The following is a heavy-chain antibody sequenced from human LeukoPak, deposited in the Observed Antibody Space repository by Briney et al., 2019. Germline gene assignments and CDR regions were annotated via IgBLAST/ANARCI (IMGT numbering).Heavy chain of an antibody. Sequence: SETLSLTCAVYGESLNSYYWSWLRQPPGEGLEWIGEIYESGTTEYNPSLKSRVTISMVPSKQQFSLSLSSVTVADTAVYYCARGAWATRLGSWGLGTPVIVSS. J-gene: IGHJ4*02. CDR1: GESLNSYY. D-gene: IGHD2-15*01. CDR2: IYESGTT. CDR3: ARGAWATRLGS. V-gene: IGHV4-34*01.